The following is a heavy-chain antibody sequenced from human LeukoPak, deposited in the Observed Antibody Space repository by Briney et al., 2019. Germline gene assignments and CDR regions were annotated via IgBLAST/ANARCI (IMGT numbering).Heavy chain of an antibody. Sequence: PSETLSLTCTVSGGSISSSSYYWGWIRQPPGKGLEWIGSIYYSGSTYYNPSLKSRVTISVDTSKNQFSLKLSSVTAADTAVYYCARAPSFWSGYYTGIWFDPWGQGTLVTVSS. CDR2: IYYSGST. CDR3: ARAPSFWSGYYTGIWFDP. D-gene: IGHD3-3*01. CDR1: GGSISSSSYY. V-gene: IGHV4-39*01. J-gene: IGHJ5*02.